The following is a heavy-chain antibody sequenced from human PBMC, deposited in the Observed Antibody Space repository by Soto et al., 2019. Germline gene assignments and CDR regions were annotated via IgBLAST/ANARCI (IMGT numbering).Heavy chain of an antibody. Sequence: SGPTLVKPTPTLTLTCTFSGFSLSTSGMCVSWIRQPPGKALEWLARIDWDDDKYYSTSLKTRLTISKDTSKNQVVLTMTNMDPVDTATYYCARIRSREYSVGGPNYYYYMDVWGKGTTVTVSS. CDR2: IDWDDDK. CDR3: ARIRSREYSVGGPNYYYYMDV. D-gene: IGHD3-10*01. V-gene: IGHV2-70*11. J-gene: IGHJ6*03. CDR1: GFSLSTSGMC.